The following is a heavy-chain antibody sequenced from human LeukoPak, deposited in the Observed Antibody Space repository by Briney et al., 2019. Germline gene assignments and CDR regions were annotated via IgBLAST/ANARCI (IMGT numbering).Heavy chain of an antibody. CDR3: AKDRDYGDYPSAYYYYMDV. D-gene: IGHD4-17*01. J-gene: IGHJ6*03. Sequence: GESLKISCAASGFTFSTYGIHWVRQAPGKGLEWVAFIRYDGTNKWYANSVKGRFTISRDNSKNMLYLQMNSLRAEDTAVYHCAKDRDYGDYPSAYYYYMDVWGKGTTVTVSS. CDR1: GFTFSTYG. CDR2: IRYDGTNK. V-gene: IGHV3-30*02.